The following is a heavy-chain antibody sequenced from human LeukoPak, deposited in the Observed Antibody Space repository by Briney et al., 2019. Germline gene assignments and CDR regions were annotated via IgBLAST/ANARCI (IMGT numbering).Heavy chain of an antibody. Sequence: PGGSLRLSCAASGFTFSGSATHWVRQASGRGLEWVGRIRSKRNNYATAYAASVKGRFTISRDDSNNTAYLQMNSLKTEDTAVYYCSSADYSDSSAYYITWGRGTLVTVSS. CDR3: SSADYSDSSAYYIT. CDR1: GFTFSGSA. D-gene: IGHD3-22*01. CDR2: IRSKRNNYAT. V-gene: IGHV3-73*01. J-gene: IGHJ4*02.